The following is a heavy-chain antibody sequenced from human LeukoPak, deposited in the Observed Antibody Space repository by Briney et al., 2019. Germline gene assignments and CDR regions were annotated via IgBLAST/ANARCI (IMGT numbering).Heavy chain of an antibody. D-gene: IGHD3-22*01. CDR3: ATLLNNYDSSGYYDHFDY. CDR2: INAGNGNT. Sequence: ASVKVSCKASGYTFTSYAMHWVRQAPGQRLEWMGWINAGNGNTKYSQKFQGRVIITRDASASTAYMELSSLRSEDTAVYYCATLLNNYDSSGYYDHFDYWGQGTLVTVSS. V-gene: IGHV1-3*01. J-gene: IGHJ4*02. CDR1: GYTFTSYA.